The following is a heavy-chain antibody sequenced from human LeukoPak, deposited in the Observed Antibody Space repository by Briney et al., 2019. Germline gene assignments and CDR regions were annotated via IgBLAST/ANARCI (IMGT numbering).Heavy chain of an antibody. J-gene: IGHJ4*02. CDR3: ARGRSGYYLDY. CDR2: ISSSSSYI. Sequence: GGSLRLSCAASGFTVSSNYMSWVRQAPGKGLEWVSSISSSSSYIYYADSVKGRFTISRDNAKNSLYLQMNSLRAEDTAVYYCARGRSGYYLDYWGQGTLVTVSS. V-gene: IGHV3-21*01. D-gene: IGHD3-22*01. CDR1: GFTVSSNY.